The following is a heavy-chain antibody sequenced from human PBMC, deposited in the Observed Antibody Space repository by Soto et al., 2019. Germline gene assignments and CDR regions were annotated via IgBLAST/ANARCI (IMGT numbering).Heavy chain of an antibody. CDR3: ARLGVWGSYRYSLYYFDY. J-gene: IGHJ4*02. D-gene: IGHD3-16*02. CDR2: IYYSGST. V-gene: IGHV4-39*01. Sequence: SETLSLTCTVSGGSISSSSYYWGWIRQPPGKGLEWIGSIYYSGSTYYNPSLKSRVTISVDTSKNQFSLKLSSVTAADTAVYYCARLGVWGSYRYSLYYFDYWGQGTLVTVSS. CDR1: GGSISSSSYY.